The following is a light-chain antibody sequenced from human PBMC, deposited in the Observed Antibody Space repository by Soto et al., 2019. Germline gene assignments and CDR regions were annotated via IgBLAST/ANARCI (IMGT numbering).Light chain of an antibody. CDR2: GAS. V-gene: IGKV1-17*03. CDR1: RGISRY. Sequence: DIQMTQSPSAMSASLGDRVTITCRASRGISRYLAWFQQRPGKVPKRLIYGASTLETGVPSRFSGSGSGTEFTLTISSLQPEDFATYYCLQHNNYPLSFGGGTKVAMK. J-gene: IGKJ4*01. CDR3: LQHNNYPLS.